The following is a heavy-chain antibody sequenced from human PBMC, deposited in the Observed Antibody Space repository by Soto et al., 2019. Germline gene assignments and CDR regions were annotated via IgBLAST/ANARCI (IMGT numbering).Heavy chain of an antibody. CDR3: ANFNWYFHL. CDR1: GGSISSYF. J-gene: IGHJ2*01. V-gene: IGHV4-59*01. CDR2: IYYTGST. Sequence: PSETLSLTCTVSGGSISSYFWSWIRQPPGKGLEWIGYIYYTGSTNYNPSLKSRVTISVDTSKNQFSLQLSSVTAADTAVYYCANFNWYFHLWARGALVTVS.